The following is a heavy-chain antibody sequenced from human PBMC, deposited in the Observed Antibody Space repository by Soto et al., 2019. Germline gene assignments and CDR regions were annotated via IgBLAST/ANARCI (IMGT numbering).Heavy chain of an antibody. CDR3: ALTPGPNPYSSLDYYYYGMDV. CDR1: GYTFTSYG. D-gene: IGHD6-13*01. CDR2: ISAYNGNT. Sequence: QVQLVQSGAEVKKPGASVKVSCKASGYTFTSYGISWVRQAPGQGLEWMGWISAYNGNTNYAQKLQGRVTMTTDTSTSTAYMELRSLRSDDTAVYYCALTPGPNPYSSLDYYYYGMDVWGQGTTVTVSS. V-gene: IGHV1-18*01. J-gene: IGHJ6*02.